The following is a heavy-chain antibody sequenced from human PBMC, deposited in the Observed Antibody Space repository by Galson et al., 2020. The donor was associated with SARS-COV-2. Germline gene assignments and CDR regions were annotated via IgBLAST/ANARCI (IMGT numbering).Heavy chain of an antibody. J-gene: IGHJ4*02. CDR3: ARDRDDILTGYYRALYYFDY. Sequence: SETLSLTCTVSGGSISSSSYYWGWIRQPPGKGLEWIGSIYYSGSNYYNPSLKSRVTISVDTSKNQFSLKLSSVTAADTAVYYCARDRDDILTGYYRALYYFDYWGQGTLVTVSS. D-gene: IGHD3-9*01. V-gene: IGHV4-39*07. CDR2: IYYSGSN. CDR1: GGSISSSSYY.